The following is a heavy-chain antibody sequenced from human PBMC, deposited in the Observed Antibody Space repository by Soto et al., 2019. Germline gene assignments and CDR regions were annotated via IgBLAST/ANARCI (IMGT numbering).Heavy chain of an antibody. CDR1: GFTFGDYA. J-gene: IGHJ3*02. CDR2: IRSKAYGGTT. V-gene: IGHV3-49*03. Sequence: GGSLRLSCTASGFTFGDYAMSWFRQAPGKGLEWVGFIRSKAYGGTTEYAASVKGRFTISRDDSKSIAYLQMNSLKTEDTAVYYCTRQTLITFGGVIADDAFDIWGQGTMVTVSS. D-gene: IGHD3-16*02. CDR3: TRQTLITFGGVIADDAFDI.